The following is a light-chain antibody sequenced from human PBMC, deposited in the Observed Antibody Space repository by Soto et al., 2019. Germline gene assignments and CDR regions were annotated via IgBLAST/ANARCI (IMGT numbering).Light chain of an antibody. CDR3: QKYNSAPLT. J-gene: IGKJ4*01. CDR2: GAS. Sequence: EIVLTQSPGTLSLSPGERATLSCRASQSVSNNYLAWYQQKPGQAPRLLIYGASNRATGIPDRFSGSGSGTDFTLTISRLEPEDFAVYYCQKYNSAPLTFGGGTKVDIK. V-gene: IGKV3-20*01. CDR1: QSVSNNY.